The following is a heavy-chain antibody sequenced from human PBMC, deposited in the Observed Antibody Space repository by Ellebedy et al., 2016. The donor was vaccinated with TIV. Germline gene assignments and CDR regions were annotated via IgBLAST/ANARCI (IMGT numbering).Heavy chain of an antibody. J-gene: IGHJ4*02. D-gene: IGHD2-2*01. CDR1: GFIFSSYA. V-gene: IGHV3-23*01. Sequence: GGSLRLSXAASGFIFSSYAMNWVRQAPGKGLEWVSVITRSGGGIYYAESVKGRFTISRDDSKNTLYLQTNSLRAEDTAVYYCVKGLGYCSSVSCYEDYWGQGTLVTVSS. CDR3: VKGLGYCSSVSCYEDY. CDR2: ITRSGGGI.